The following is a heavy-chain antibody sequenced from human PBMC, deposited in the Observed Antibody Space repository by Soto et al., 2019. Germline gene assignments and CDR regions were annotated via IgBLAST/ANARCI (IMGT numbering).Heavy chain of an antibody. CDR1: GYTFTVQY. CDR3: ARDLAKGGGSAGFDY. Sequence: QVQLVQSGAEVKKPGASVNVSCKASGYTFTVQYMHWVRQAPGQGLEWMGWINPKSGGTMYPQKFQGRVTMTWDTYISTAYMALTRLRSDDTAVYYCARDLAKGGGSAGFDYWGHGTLVTVSS. D-gene: IGHD1-26*01. CDR2: INPKSGGT. V-gene: IGHV1-2*02. J-gene: IGHJ4*01.